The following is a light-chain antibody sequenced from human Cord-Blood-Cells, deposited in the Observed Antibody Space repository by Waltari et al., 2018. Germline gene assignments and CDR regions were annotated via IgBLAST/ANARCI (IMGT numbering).Light chain of an antibody. J-gene: IGLJ2*01. CDR2: EGS. V-gene: IGLV2-23*01. CDR1: SSAVGSYNL. Sequence: QSALTQPASVSGSPGPSITISCPATSSAVGSYNLVSWYQQHPGKAPKLMIYEGSKRPSGVSNRFSGSKSGNTASLTISGLQAEDEADYYCCSYAGSSTLVVFGGGTKLTVL. CDR3: CSYAGSSTLVV.